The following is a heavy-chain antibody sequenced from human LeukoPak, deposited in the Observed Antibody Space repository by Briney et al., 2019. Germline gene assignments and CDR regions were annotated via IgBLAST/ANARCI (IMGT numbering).Heavy chain of an antibody. D-gene: IGHD5-18*01. CDR2: IDPDSGGT. Sequence: ASVKVSCKVSGYTFTGIHIHWMRQAPGQGLGWMGWIDPDSGGTYCTQKFQGRVTMTRDMSTSTVYMELSSLRSEDTAVYYCARGTDGYGFHTPYQDYWGQGTLVTVSS. J-gene: IGHJ4*02. CDR1: GYTFTGIH. V-gene: IGHV1-2*02. CDR3: ARGTDGYGFHTPYQDY.